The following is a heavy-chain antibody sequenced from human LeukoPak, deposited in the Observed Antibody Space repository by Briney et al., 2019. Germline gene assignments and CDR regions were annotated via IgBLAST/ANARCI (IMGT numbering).Heavy chain of an antibody. D-gene: IGHD2-15*01. CDR3: ARGEDIVVVVADGGHDAFDI. J-gene: IGHJ3*02. V-gene: IGHV1-8*01. CDR2: MNPNSGNT. Sequence: GASVKVSCKASGYTFTSYDINWVRQATGQGLEWMGWMNPNSGNTGYAQKFQGRVTMTRNTSISTAYMELSSLRSEDTAVYYCARGEDIVVVVADGGHDAFDIWGQETMVTVSS. CDR1: GYTFTSYD.